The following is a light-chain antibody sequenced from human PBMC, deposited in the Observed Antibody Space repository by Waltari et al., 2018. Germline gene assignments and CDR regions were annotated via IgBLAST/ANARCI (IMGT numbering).Light chain of an antibody. V-gene: IGKV3-11*01. CDR1: QSVSTY. CDR3: QQRGA. J-gene: IGKJ3*01. Sequence: EIVFTQSPATLSLSPGERAPLSCRASQSVSTYLAWSQPKPGQAPRLLIYDASNRATGIPARFSGSGSGTDFTLTISSLEPEDIAVYYCQQRGAFGPGTKVEIK. CDR2: DAS.